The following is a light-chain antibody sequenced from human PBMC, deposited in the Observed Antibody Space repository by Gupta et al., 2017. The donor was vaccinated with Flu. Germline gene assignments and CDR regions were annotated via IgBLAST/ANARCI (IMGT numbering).Light chain of an antibody. J-gene: IGKJ1*01. V-gene: IGKV1-39*01. CDR3: QQSDSVPRT. Sequence: DIQVTQSPSSLSAFQGDRVTITCRTSQIIAKYLNWYQQKPGEAPKLLIFAASNLQSGVPSRFSGAGSGTDFSLTITNLQAEDFGVYFCQQSDSVPRTFGQGT. CDR2: AAS. CDR1: QIIAKY.